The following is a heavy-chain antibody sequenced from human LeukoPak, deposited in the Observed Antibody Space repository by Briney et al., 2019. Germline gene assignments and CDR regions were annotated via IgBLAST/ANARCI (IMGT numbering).Heavy chain of an antibody. D-gene: IGHD2-15*01. V-gene: IGHV3-30-3*01. Sequence: GRSLRLSCAASGFTFSSYAMPWVRQAPGKGLEWVAVISYDGSNKYYADSVKGRFTISRDNSKNTLYLQMNSLRAEDTAVYYCARGPQMVVAAELSDWGQGTLVTVSS. J-gene: IGHJ4*02. CDR2: ISYDGSNK. CDR3: ARGPQMVVAAELSD. CDR1: GFTFSSYA.